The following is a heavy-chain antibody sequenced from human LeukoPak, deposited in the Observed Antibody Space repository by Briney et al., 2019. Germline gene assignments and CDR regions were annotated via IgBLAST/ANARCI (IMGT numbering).Heavy chain of an antibody. J-gene: IGHJ6*03. D-gene: IGHD3-22*01. Sequence: GSLRLSCAASGFTFSSYWMSWVRQAPGKGLEWVANIKQDGSEKYYVDSVKGRFTISRDNAKNSLYLQMNSLRAEDTAVYYCARFYYDSSGYYLYYYYYMDVWGKGTTVTVSS. CDR3: ARFYYDSSGYYLYYYYYMDV. CDR2: IKQDGSEK. CDR1: GFTFSSYW. V-gene: IGHV3-7*01.